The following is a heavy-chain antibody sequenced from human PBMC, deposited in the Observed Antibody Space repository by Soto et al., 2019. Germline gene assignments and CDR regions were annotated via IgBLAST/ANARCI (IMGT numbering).Heavy chain of an antibody. Sequence: SQTHSLTCAISGDSVSSNSAAWNWIRQSPSRGLEWLGRTYYRSKWYNDYAVSVKSRITIKPDTSKNQFSLQLNSVTPEYTAVYYFAIVGFWSGYFDYWCQGTLVTVSS. CDR1: GDSVSSNSAA. D-gene: IGHD3-3*01. CDR3: AIVGFWSGYFDY. CDR2: TYYRSKWYN. V-gene: IGHV6-1*01. J-gene: IGHJ4*02.